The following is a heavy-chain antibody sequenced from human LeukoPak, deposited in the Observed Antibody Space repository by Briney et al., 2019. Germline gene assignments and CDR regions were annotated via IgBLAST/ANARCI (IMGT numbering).Heavy chain of an antibody. Sequence: PSETLSLTCTVSGGSISSYYWGWIRQPPGRGLEWIGSMFYNGSPYYNPSLKSRVTISVDTSNNQFSLRVSSVTAADTAVYYCARRRGYSGSYYYFDYWGQGTLVTVSS. CDR1: GGSISSYY. V-gene: IGHV4-39*01. D-gene: IGHD6-13*01. CDR3: ARRRGYSGSYYYFDY. CDR2: MFYNGSP. J-gene: IGHJ4*02.